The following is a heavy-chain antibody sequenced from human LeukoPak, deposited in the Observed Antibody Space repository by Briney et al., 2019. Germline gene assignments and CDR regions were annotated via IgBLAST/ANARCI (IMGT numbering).Heavy chain of an antibody. D-gene: IGHD3-22*01. CDR3: AKDPTEYYDSSGYCYFDY. CDR1: GFTFSSYA. J-gene: IGHJ4*02. V-gene: IGHV3-23*01. Sequence: GSLRLSCAASGFTFSSYAMSWVRQAPGKGLEWVSAISGSGGSTYYADSVKGRFTISRDNSKNTLYLQMNSLRAEDTAVYYCAKDPTEYYDSSGYCYFDYWGQGTLVTVSS. CDR2: ISGSGGST.